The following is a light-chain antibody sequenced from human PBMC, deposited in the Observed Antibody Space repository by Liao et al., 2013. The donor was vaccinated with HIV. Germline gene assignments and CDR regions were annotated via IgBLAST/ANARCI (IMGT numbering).Light chain of an antibody. CDR3: QSTDNSGTYGDVV. CDR2: KDS. V-gene: IGLV3-25*03. J-gene: IGLJ2*01. CDR1: KLGTKY. Sequence: SYELSQPPSVSVAPGQTASITCSGEKLGTKYASWYQQKPGQAPVLVIYKDSERPSGIPERFSGSSSGTTVTLTISGVQAEDEADYYCQSTDNSGTYGDVVFGGGTKLTVL.